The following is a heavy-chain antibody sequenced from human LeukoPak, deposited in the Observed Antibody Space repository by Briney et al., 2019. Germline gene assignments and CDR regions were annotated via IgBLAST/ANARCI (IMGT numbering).Heavy chain of an antibody. V-gene: IGHV3-7*03. CDR1: GFTFSDFW. Sequence: GGSLRLSCAASGFTFSDFWMSWVRQAPGKGLECVASTNEAGGDKYYVDSVKGRFTISRDNSKNSLSLQMNSLKTEDTAVYYCTRGSFRTTGDSYHYGMDVWGQGTTVTVSS. CDR3: TRGSFRTTGDSYHYGMDV. D-gene: IGHD3/OR15-3a*01. CDR2: TNEAGGDK. J-gene: IGHJ6*02.